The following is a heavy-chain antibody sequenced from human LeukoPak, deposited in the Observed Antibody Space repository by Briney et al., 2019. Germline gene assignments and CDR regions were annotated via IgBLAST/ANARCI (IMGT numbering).Heavy chain of an antibody. J-gene: IGHJ4*02. CDR3: ARELYGEGFDY. CDR1: GFTVTSNF. Sequence: PGGSLRLSCAVSGFTVTSNFMSWVRQAPGKGLEWVSVIYDRGDTYYADSVKGRFTISRDNSKNTLYLQMNSLRAEDTAVYYCARELYGEGFDYWGQGTLVTVSS. CDR2: IYDRGDT. V-gene: IGHV3-66*01. D-gene: IGHD4-17*01.